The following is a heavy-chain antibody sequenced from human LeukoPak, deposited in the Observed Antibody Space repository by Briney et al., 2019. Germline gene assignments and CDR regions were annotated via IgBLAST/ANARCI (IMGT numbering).Heavy chain of an antibody. CDR1: GYTFTSYY. D-gene: IGHD2-15*01. J-gene: IGHJ5*02. CDR2: INPSGGST. CDR3: ARVYCSGGSCDWFDP. Sequence: ASVKVSCKASGYTFTSYYMHWVRQAPGQGLEWMGIINPSGGSTSYAQKFQGRVTMTRDMSTSTVYMELSSLRSEDTAVYYCARVYCSGGSCDWFDPWGQGTLVTVSS. V-gene: IGHV1-46*01.